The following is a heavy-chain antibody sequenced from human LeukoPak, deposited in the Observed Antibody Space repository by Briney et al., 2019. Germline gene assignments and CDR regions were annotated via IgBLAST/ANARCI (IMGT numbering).Heavy chain of an antibody. V-gene: IGHV4-59*08. J-gene: IGHJ3*02. D-gene: IGHD3-22*01. CDR1: DGSISSYY. CDR2: IYYSGST. Sequence: SETLSLTCTVSDGSISSYYWSWIRQPPGKGLEWIGYIYYSGSTNYNPSLKSRVTISVDTSKNQFSLKLSSVTAADTAVYYCARHDYYDSSGYSHDAFDIWGQGTMVTVSS. CDR3: ARHDYYDSSGYSHDAFDI.